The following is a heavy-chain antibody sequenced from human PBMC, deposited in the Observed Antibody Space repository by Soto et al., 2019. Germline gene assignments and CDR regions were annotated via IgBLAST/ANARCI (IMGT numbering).Heavy chain of an antibody. CDR3: ARNLRQLLSHNYYYYYLDV. CDR1: GFTFSDYQ. Sequence: QVHLVESGGGLVKPGGSLRLSCAASGFTFSDYQMSWIRQAPGKGLEWVSYSGSSGLSVYYEDSVKGRFTISRDNANNSLYLQMNSLRAEDSAVYYSARNLRQLLSHNYYYYYLDVWGKGTTVSVSS. V-gene: IGHV3-11*01. D-gene: IGHD2-2*01. CDR2: SGSSGLSV. J-gene: IGHJ6*03.